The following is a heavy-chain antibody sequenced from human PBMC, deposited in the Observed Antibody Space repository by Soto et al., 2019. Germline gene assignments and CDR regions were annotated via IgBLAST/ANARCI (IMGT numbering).Heavy chain of an antibody. CDR2: IYYSGST. D-gene: IGHD3-3*01. V-gene: IGHV4-59*01. CDR3: ASNDYYDFWSGYKN. CDR1: GGSISSYY. Sequence: SETLSLTCTVSGGSISSYYWSWIRQPPGKGLEWIGYIYYSGSTNYNPSLKSRVTISVDTSKNQFSLKLSSVTAADTAVYYCASNDYYDFWSGYKNWGQGTLVTVSS. J-gene: IGHJ4*02.